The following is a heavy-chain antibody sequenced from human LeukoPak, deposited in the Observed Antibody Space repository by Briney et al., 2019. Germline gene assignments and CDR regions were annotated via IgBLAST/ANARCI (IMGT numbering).Heavy chain of an antibody. Sequence: PGGSLRLSCAASGFTFSSYAMSWVRQAPGKGLEWVSSISGSGETTYYADSVKGQFTISRDNSKNTLYLQMNSLRAEDAAMYYCAKSPFSHNSGWFFYLFVSWGPGTLVTVSS. CDR1: GFTFSSYA. CDR2: ISGSGETT. V-gene: IGHV3-23*01. CDR3: AKSPFSHNSGWFFYLFVS. J-gene: IGHJ4*01. D-gene: IGHD6-19*01.